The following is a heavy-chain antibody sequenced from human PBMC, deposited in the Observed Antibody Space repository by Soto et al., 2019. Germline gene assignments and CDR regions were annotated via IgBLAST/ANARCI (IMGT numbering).Heavy chain of an antibody. V-gene: IGHV3-30*18. J-gene: IGHJ4*02. D-gene: IGHD2-15*01. Sequence: PGGSLRLSCAASGFTFSSYGMHWVRQAPGKGLEWVAVISYDGSNKYYADSVKGRFTISRDNSKNTLYLQMNSLRAEDTAVYYCAKDFTYSNAVDYWGQGTLVTVSS. CDR2: ISYDGSNK. CDR1: GFTFSSYG. CDR3: AKDFTYSNAVDY.